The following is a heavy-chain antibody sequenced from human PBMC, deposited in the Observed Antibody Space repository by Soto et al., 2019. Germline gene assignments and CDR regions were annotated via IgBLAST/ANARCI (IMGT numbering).Heavy chain of an antibody. J-gene: IGHJ5*02. D-gene: IGHD6-25*01. CDR2: IYFTGNT. V-gene: IGHV4-39*01. CDR1: GGSISSSSHF. Sequence: KPSETLSLTCTASGGSISSSSHFCGWVRQPPGKGLEWIGTIYFTGNTYYTPSLKSRLTMSIDTSKNEFSLRLNSVTAADTAVYYCAGQTFTIAAASYGRSNWFDPWGPGTLVTVSS. CDR3: AGQTFTIAAASYGRSNWFDP.